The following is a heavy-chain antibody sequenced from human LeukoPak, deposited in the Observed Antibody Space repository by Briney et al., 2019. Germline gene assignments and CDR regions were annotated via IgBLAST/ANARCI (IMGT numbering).Heavy chain of an antibody. CDR2: ISGGGGST. CDR3: SSTYGDSEFY. Sequence: GGSLRLSCAASGITFRSYAMSWVRQAPGRGLEWLSIISGGGGSTNYADSVKGRFTISRDNSKNTLYLLMNILRAEDTAIYYCSSTYGDSEFYWGQGAPVTVSS. J-gene: IGHJ4*02. CDR1: GITFRSYA. D-gene: IGHD4-17*01. V-gene: IGHV3-23*01.